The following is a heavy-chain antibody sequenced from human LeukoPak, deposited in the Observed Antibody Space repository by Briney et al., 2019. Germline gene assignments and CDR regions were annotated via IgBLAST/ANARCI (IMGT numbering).Heavy chain of an antibody. V-gene: IGHV4-59*01. CDR1: GGSISSYY. D-gene: IGHD4-17*01. CDR2: IYYSGST. Sequence: PSETLSLTCTVSGGSISSYYWSWIRQPPGKGLEWIGYIYYSGSTNYNPSLKSRVTISVDTPKNQFSLKLSSVTAADTAVYYCARSPTQGDWFDPWGQGTLVTVSS. J-gene: IGHJ5*02. CDR3: ARSPTQGDWFDP.